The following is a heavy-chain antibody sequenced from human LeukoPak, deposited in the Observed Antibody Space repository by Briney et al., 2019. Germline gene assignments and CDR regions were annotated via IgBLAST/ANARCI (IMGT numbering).Heavy chain of an antibody. J-gene: IGHJ3*02. CDR1: GFTFDDYA. Sequence: GGSLRLSCAASGFTFDDYAMHWVRQAPGKGLEWVSGISWNSGSIGYADSVKGRFTISRDNAKNSLYLQMNSLRAEDTALYYCAKAGRYCSSTSCPDAFDIWGQGTMVTVPS. CDR3: AKAGRYCSSTSCPDAFDI. V-gene: IGHV3-9*01. D-gene: IGHD2-2*01. CDR2: ISWNSGSI.